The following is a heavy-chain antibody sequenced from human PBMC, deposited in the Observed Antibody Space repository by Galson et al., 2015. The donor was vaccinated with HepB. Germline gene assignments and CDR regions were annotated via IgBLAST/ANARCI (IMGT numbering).Heavy chain of an antibody. CDR2: IYPGDSDT. V-gene: IGHV5-51*01. Sequence: QSGAEVKKPEESLKISCKGSGYSFTSYWIGWVRQMPGKGLEWMGIIYPGDSDTRYSPSFQGQVTISADKSISTAYLQWSSLKASDTAMYYCARAMRVGYSSSWDHYFYYAMDVWGQGTTVTVSS. CDR1: GYSFTSYW. J-gene: IGHJ6*02. CDR3: ARAMRVGYSSSWDHYFYYAMDV. D-gene: IGHD6-13*01.